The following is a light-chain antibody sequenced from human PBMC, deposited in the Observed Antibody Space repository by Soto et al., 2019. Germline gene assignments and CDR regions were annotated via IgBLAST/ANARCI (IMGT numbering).Light chain of an antibody. Sequence: DIQMTQSPSTLSASVGERVDITCRASQSISDWLAWYQQKPGKAPKLLIYQATILESGVPSTFSGSGSGTEFTLTINSLRPDDIATYCCQQYKTYPLTFGGGTKVEIK. V-gene: IGKV1-5*03. CDR3: QQYKTYPLT. J-gene: IGKJ4*01. CDR2: QAT. CDR1: QSISDW.